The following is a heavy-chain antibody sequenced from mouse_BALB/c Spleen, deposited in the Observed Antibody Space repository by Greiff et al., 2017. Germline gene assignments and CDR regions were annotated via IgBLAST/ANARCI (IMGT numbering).Heavy chain of an antibody. Sequence: VQLQQSGAELVRPGTSVKVSCKASGYAFTNYLIEWVKQRPGQGLEWIGVINPGSGGTNYNEKFKGKATLTADKSSSTAYMQLSSLTSDDSAVYFCARDYDYPYYAMDYWGQGTSVTVSS. D-gene: IGHD2-4*01. V-gene: IGHV1-54*01. CDR1: GYAFTNYL. CDR3: ARDYDYPYYAMDY. CDR2: INPGSGGT. J-gene: IGHJ4*01.